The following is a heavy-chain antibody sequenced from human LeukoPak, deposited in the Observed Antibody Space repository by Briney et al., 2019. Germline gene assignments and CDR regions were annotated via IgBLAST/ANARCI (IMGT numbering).Heavy chain of an antibody. CDR2: IYYSGST. V-gene: IGHV4-59*12. D-gene: IGHD3-22*01. J-gene: IGHJ4*02. CDR1: GGSISSYY. Sequence: PSETLSLTCTVSGGSISSYYWSWIRQPPGKGLEWIGYIYYSGSTNYNPSLKSRVTISVDTSKNQFSLKLSSVTAADTAVYYCARERWRTYYYDSSGYYFDYWGQGTLVTVSS. CDR3: ARERWRTYYYDSSGYYFDY.